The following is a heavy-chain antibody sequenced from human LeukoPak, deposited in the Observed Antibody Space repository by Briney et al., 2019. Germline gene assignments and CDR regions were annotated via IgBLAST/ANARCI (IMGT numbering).Heavy chain of an antibody. V-gene: IGHV3-48*03. CDR3: ARVKWLQLKDYFDY. D-gene: IGHD5-24*01. Sequence: GGSQRLSCAASGFTFSSYEMNWVRQTPGKGLEWLSYISSSGGTIYYADSVKGRFTISRDNAKSSLYLQMNGLRAEDTAVYYCARVKWLQLKDYFDYWGQGTLVTVSS. CDR1: GFTFSSYE. CDR2: ISSSGGTI. J-gene: IGHJ4*02.